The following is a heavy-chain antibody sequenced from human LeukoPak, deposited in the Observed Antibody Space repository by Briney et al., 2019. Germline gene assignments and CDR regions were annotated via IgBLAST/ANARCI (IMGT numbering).Heavy chain of an antibody. CDR1: GGSIDSNS. CDR3: ARRSSSWKNWFDP. V-gene: IGHV4-59*01. J-gene: IGHJ5*02. CDR2: IYYSGTT. Sequence: PSETLSLTCTVSGGSIDSNSWTWIRQPPGKGLEWIGYIYYSGTTNYNPSLKSRGTMSVDMSKNQFSLKLSSVTAADTAVYYCARRSSSWKNWFDPWGQGTLVTVSS. D-gene: IGHD6-13*01.